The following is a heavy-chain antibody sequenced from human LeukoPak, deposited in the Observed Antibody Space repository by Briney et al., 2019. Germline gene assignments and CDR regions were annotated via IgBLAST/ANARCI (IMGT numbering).Heavy chain of an antibody. D-gene: IGHD6-19*01. CDR2: ISSSGSTI. CDR1: GFTFSSYE. Sequence: GGSLRLSCAASGFTFSSYEMNWVRQAPGKGLEWVSYISSSGSTIYYADSVNGRFTISRDNAKNALYLQMNSLRAEDTAVYYCAREAAGYSSGWPDYWGQGTLVTVSS. CDR3: AREAAGYSSGWPDY. V-gene: IGHV3-48*03. J-gene: IGHJ4*02.